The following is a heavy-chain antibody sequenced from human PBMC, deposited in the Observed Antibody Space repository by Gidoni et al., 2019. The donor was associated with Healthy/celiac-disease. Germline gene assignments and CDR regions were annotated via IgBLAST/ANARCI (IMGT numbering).Heavy chain of an antibody. CDR2: INPNSGGT. V-gene: IGHV1-2*06. Sequence: QVQLVQSGAEVKKPGASVKVSCKASGYTFTGYHMHWVRPAPGQGLEWMGRINPNSGGTNYAQKFQGRVTMTRDTSISTAYMELSRLRSDDTAVYYCARGGGPLTGDWRAFDYWGQGTLVTVSS. D-gene: IGHD7-27*01. CDR3: ARGGGPLTGDWRAFDY. J-gene: IGHJ4*02. CDR1: GYTFTGYH.